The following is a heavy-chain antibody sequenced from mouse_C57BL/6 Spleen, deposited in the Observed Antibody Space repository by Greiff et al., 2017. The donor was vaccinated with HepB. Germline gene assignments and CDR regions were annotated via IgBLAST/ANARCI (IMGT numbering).Heavy chain of an antibody. CDR2: ISSGSSTI. V-gene: IGHV5-17*01. Sequence: EVMLVESGGGLVKPGGSLKLSCAASGFTFSDYGMHWVRQAPEKGLEWVAYISSGSSTIYYADTVKGRFTISRDNAKNTLFLQMTSLRSEDTAMYYCARWGGSSLYYFDYWGQGTTLTVSS. D-gene: IGHD1-1*01. CDR1: GFTFSDYG. J-gene: IGHJ2*01. CDR3: ARWGGSSLYYFDY.